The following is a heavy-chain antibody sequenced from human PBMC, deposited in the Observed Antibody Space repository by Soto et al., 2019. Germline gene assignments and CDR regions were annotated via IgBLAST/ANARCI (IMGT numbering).Heavy chain of an antibody. J-gene: IGHJ5*02. CDR1: GYTFTNFG. Sequence: QVQLVQSGAEVKKPGASVKVSCKTSGYTFTNFGISWVRQAPGQGLEWMGWISAYNGNTNYAQKFQGRVTMTTDTSLSTADRGVSGLDPGDPAVFSCAGGGTPIDPWGQGTLVTVSS. CDR3: AGGGTPIDP. V-gene: IGHV1-18*01. CDR2: ISAYNGNT. D-gene: IGHD2-15*01.